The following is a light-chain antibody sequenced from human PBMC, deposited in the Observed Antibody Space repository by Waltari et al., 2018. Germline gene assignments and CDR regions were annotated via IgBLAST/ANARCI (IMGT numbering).Light chain of an antibody. CDR3: AAWDDSLNGRV. J-gene: IGLJ3*02. Sequence: QSVLTQPPSASGTPGQRVTISCSGSSSNIGSKTVNWYQQLPGTAPKHLIYSNNQRPSGVPDRFSGSKSGTSASLAISGLQSEDEADYYCAAWDDSLNGRVFGGGTKLTVL. V-gene: IGLV1-44*01. CDR1: SSNIGSKT. CDR2: SNN.